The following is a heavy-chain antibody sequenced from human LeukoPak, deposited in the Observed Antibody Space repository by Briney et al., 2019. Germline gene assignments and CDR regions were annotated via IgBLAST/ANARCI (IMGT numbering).Heavy chain of an antibody. J-gene: IGHJ3*02. CDR2: IYYSGRT. Sequence: TSETLSLTCTVSGGSISSSSYYWGWIRQPPGKGLEWIGNIYYSGRTYYNPSLKSRVTISLDTSKNQFSLRLSSVTAADTAVYHCATDSSSYDAFDIWGQGTMVTVSS. D-gene: IGHD6-6*01. V-gene: IGHV4-39*07. CDR3: ATDSSSYDAFDI. CDR1: GGSISSSSYY.